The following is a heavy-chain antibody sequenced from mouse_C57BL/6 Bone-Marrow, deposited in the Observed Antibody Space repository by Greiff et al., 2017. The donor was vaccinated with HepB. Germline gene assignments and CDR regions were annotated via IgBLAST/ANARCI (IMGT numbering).Heavy chain of an antibody. V-gene: IGHV1-81*01. Sequence: QVQLQQSGAELARPGASVKLSCKASGYTFTSYGISWVKQTTGQGLEWIGEIYPRSGNTYYNEKFKGKATLTADKSSSTAYMELRSLTSEDSAVYFCARWGWVVDFDYWGQGTTLTVSS. CDR3: ARWGWVVDFDY. D-gene: IGHD1-1*01. CDR1: GYTFTSYG. J-gene: IGHJ2*01. CDR2: IYPRSGNT.